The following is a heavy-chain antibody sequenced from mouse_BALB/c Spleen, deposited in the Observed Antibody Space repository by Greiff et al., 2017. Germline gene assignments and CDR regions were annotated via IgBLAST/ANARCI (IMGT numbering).Heavy chain of an antibody. Sequence: EVQGVESGGGLVQPGGSRKLSCAASGFTFSSFGMHWVRQAPEKGLEWVAYISSGSSTIYYADTVKGRFTISRDNPKNTLFLQMSSLKSEDTAMYYCARVSYYGNYVDYWGQGTTLTVSS. CDR3: ARVSYYGNYVDY. D-gene: IGHD2-10*01. V-gene: IGHV5-17*02. CDR1: GFTFSSFG. J-gene: IGHJ2*01. CDR2: ISSGSSTI.